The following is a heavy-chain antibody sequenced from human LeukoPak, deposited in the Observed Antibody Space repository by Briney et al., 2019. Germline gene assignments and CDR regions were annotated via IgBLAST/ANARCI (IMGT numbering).Heavy chain of an antibody. CDR2: IKQDGSEK. Sequence: GGSLRLSCAASGFTFSSYWMSWVRQAPGKGLEWVANIKQDGSEKYYVDSVKGRFTISRDNAENSLYLQMNSLRAEDTAMYYCAKYYDFWSGYLPFGYWGQGTLVTVSS. CDR3: AKYYDFWSGYLPFGY. D-gene: IGHD3-3*01. CDR1: GFTFSSYW. V-gene: IGHV3-7*01. J-gene: IGHJ4*02.